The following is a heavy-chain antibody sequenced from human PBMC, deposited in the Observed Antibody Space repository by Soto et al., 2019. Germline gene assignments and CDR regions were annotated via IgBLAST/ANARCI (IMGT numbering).Heavy chain of an antibody. V-gene: IGHV3-23*01. D-gene: IGHD3-3*01. CDR3: ILRLLECIY. CDR2: MSGGNTAT. Sequence: EVQLLESGGGLAQPGGSLRLSCAGSGFTFGTYAMSWVRQAPGKGLEWLSAMSGGNTATYYADSVKGRFTMSRDNSKNTLSLQMNSLRADDTAVYFCILRLLECIYWGQGALVTVSS. J-gene: IGHJ4*02. CDR1: GFTFGTYA.